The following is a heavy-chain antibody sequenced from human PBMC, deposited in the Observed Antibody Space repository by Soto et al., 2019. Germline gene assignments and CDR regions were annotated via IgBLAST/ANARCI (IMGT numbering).Heavy chain of an antibody. D-gene: IGHD3-9*01. CDR1: GGSISSSSYY. CDR2: INYSGNT. Sequence: SETLSLTCTVSGGSISSSSYYWGWIRQPPGKGLEWIGSINYSGNTYYNPSLKSRVTISVDTSKNQFSLKLSSVTAADAAVYYCARAPYDILTGYYIDYWGQGTLVTVS. V-gene: IGHV4-39*01. CDR3: ARAPYDILTGYYIDY. J-gene: IGHJ4*02.